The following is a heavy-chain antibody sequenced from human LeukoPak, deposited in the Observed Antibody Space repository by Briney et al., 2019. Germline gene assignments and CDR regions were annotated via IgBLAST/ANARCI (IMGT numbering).Heavy chain of an antibody. CDR2: ISGSGGST. V-gene: IGHV3-23*01. Sequence: GGSLRLSCAASGFTFSSYAMSWVRQAPGKGLEWVSAISGSGGSTYYADSVKGRFTISRDNSKNTLYLQMNSLRAEDTAVYYCAKSGPQVVVAAKRVGSYWYFDLWGRGTLVTVSS. J-gene: IGHJ2*01. CDR1: GFTFSSYA. CDR3: AKSGPQVVVAAKRVGSYWYFDL. D-gene: IGHD2-15*01.